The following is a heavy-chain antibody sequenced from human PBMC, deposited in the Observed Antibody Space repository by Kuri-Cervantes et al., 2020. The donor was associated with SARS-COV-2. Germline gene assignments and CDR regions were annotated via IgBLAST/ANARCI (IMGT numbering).Heavy chain of an antibody. D-gene: IGHD2-8*01. CDR1: GGSISSYY. Sequence: SETLSLTCTVSGGSISSYYWSWIRQPPGKGLEWIGYIYYSGSTNYNPSLKSRVTISADTSKNQFSLKLSSVTAADTAVYYCARDSCTNGVCYRYFDYWGQGTLVTVSS. V-gene: IGHV4-59*01. J-gene: IGHJ4*02. CDR3: ARDSCTNGVCYRYFDY. CDR2: IYYSGST.